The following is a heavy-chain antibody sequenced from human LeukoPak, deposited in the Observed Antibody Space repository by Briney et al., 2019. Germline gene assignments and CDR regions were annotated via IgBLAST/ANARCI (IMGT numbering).Heavy chain of an antibody. D-gene: IGHD6-19*01. J-gene: IGHJ4*02. Sequence: GASVKVSCKASGYTFTSSALNWVRQAPGQGLEWMGWINTNTGNPTYAQGFPGRFVFSLDTSVSTAYLHISSLKAEDTAVYYCATDLKKGDSGCFDYWGQGTLVTVSS. CDR3: ATDLKKGDSGCFDY. V-gene: IGHV7-4-1*02. CDR2: INTNTGNP. CDR1: GYTFTSSA.